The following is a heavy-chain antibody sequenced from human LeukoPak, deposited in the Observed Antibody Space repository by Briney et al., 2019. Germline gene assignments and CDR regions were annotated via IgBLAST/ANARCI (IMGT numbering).Heavy chain of an antibody. J-gene: IGHJ4*02. CDR1: GFTFSSYD. V-gene: IGHV3-23*01. CDR2: ITYSSGYT. Sequence: GGSLRLSCAASGFTFSSYDMSWVRQAPGKGLEWVSGITYSSGYTYYADSVKGRFTISKDNSRNTLYLQMNSLRAEDTAVYYCARESGHSSGWYGNNNWGQGALVTVSS. D-gene: IGHD6-19*01. CDR3: ARESGHSSGWYGNNN.